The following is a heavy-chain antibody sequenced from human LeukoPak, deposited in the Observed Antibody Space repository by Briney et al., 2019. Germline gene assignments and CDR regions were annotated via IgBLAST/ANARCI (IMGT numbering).Heavy chain of an antibody. D-gene: IGHD6-19*01. CDR1: GFPFSSNA. Sequence: GGSLRLSCAASGFPFSSNAMSWVRQAPGKGLECVSAISASGGNTYYADSVKGRFTISRDNSKNTLYLQMNSLRAEDTVVYYCAKDQPRSGWAFDYWGQGTLVIVSS. V-gene: IGHV3-23*01. CDR3: AKDQPRSGWAFDY. J-gene: IGHJ4*02. CDR2: ISASGGNT.